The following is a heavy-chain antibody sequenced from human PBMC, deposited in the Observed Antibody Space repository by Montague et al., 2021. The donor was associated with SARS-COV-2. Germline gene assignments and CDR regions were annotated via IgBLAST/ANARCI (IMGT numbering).Heavy chain of an antibody. J-gene: IGHJ4*02. CDR3: TRTTDDSALAATF. CDR1: GGSISSGGYY. D-gene: IGHD6-19*01. V-gene: IGHV4-31*03. CDR2: IYYSGST. Sequence: TLSLTRTVSGGSISSGGYYWSWIRQHPGKGLEWIGYIYYSGSTYYNPSLKSRVTISVDTSKNQFSLKLSSVTAADTAVYYCTRTTDDSALAATFWGQGTLVTVSS.